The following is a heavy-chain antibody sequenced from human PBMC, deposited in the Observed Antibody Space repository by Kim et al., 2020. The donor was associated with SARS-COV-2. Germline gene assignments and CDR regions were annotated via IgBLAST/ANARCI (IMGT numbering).Heavy chain of an antibody. V-gene: IGHV4-39*01. CDR2: IYYSGST. J-gene: IGHJ4*02. CDR3: ARGGITGTPSDY. Sequence: SETLSLTCTVSGGSISSRSYYWGKIRQPPGKGLEWIGSIYYSGSTYYNPSLKSRVTISVDTSKNQFSLKLSSVTAADTAVYYCARGGITGTPSDYWGQGTPVTVSS. CDR1: GGSISSRSYY. D-gene: IGHD1-7*01.